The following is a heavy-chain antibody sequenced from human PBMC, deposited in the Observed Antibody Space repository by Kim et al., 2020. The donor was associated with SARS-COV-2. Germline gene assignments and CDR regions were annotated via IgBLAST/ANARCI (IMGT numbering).Heavy chain of an antibody. Sequence: SVKVSCKASGGTFSSYAISWVRQAPGQGLEWMGGIIPIFGTANYAQKFQGRVTITADESTSTAYMELSSLRSEDTAVYYCARERGYGPNWFDPWGQGTLVTVSS. CDR2: IIPIFGTA. V-gene: IGHV1-69*13. CDR3: ARERGYGPNWFDP. J-gene: IGHJ5*02. CDR1: GGTFSSYA. D-gene: IGHD1-1*01.